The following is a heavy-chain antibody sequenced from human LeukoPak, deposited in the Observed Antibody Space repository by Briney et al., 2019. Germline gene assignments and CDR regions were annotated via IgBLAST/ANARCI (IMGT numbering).Heavy chain of an antibody. V-gene: IGHV3-23*01. D-gene: IGHD3-3*01. CDR3: AKDDASIRFTD. Sequence: PGGSLRLSCAASGFTFSSHGMNWVRHAPGKGLEWISGISGSGDITWYADSVKGRFTISRDNSKNTLYLQIDSLGAGDTAVYYCAKDDASIRFTDWGQGTLVTVSS. J-gene: IGHJ4*02. CDR1: GFTFSSHG. CDR2: ISGSGDIT.